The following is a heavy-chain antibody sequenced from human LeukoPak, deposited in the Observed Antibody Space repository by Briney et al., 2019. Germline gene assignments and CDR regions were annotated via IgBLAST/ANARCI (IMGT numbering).Heavy chain of an antibody. CDR2: ISYDGSNE. D-gene: IGHD4-23*01. Sequence: GGSLRLSCAASGFTFSSYVMHWVRQAPGKGLEWVAIISYDGSNEYYADSVKGRFTISRDNSKSTLYLQMNSLRAADTAVYYCARRAGGYSHPYDYWGQGILVTVSS. V-gene: IGHV3-30*04. CDR1: GFTFSSYV. J-gene: IGHJ4*02. CDR3: ARRAGGYSHPYDY.